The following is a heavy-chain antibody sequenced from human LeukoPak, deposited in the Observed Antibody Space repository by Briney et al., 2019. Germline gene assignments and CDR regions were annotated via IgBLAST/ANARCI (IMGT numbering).Heavy chain of an antibody. CDR2: IYPGDSDT. J-gene: IGHJ5*02. CDR3: ARQRATGFSDP. V-gene: IGHV5-51*01. Sequence: GESLKISCKASGYSFTNHWIGWVRQMPGKGLEWMGIIYPGDSDTKYSPSFQGQVTISADKSISTAYLQWSSLKASDTAMYYCARQRATGFSDPWGQGTLVTVSS. D-gene: IGHD2-15*01. CDR1: GYSFTNHW.